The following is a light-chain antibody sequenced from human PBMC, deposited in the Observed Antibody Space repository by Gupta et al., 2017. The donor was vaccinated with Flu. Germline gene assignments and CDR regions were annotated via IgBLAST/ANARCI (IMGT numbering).Light chain of an antibody. CDR3: QHAKSYPYT. CDR1: QIISKW. V-gene: IGKV1-5*03. J-gene: IGKJ2*01. Sequence: TLSASVGDRVTITCRASQIISKWLEWFQQKPGKAPKLLIYKGSSGETGVPSRFSGSGSGTEFTLTISSRQPEDFAGYYCQHAKSYPYTFGQGTXLEIK. CDR2: KGS.